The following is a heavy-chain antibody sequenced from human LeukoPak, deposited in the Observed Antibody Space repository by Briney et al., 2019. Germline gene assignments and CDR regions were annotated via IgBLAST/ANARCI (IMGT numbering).Heavy chain of an antibody. CDR3: ARDRNHYYFDY. D-gene: IGHD1-14*01. CDR2: VNWNGGST. V-gene: IGHV3-20*04. CDR1: GFTFDDYG. J-gene: IGHJ4*02. Sequence: GGSLRLSCAASGFTFDDYGMSWVRQAPGEGLEWVSGVNWNGGSTVYADSVKGRFTISRDNAKNSLYLQMNSLRAEDTALYYCARDRNHYYFDYWGQGTLVTVSS.